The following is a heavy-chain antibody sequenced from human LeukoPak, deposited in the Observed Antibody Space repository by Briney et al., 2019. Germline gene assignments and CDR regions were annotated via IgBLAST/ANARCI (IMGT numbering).Heavy chain of an antibody. D-gene: IGHD2-2*02. V-gene: IGHV3-23*01. CDR2: ISGSGGST. Sequence: TGGSLRLSCAASGFTFSSYAMSWVRQAPGKGLEWVSAISGSGGSTYYADSVKGRFTISRDNSKNTLYLQMNSLRAEDTAVYYCAKTISGRYCSSTSCYIPFDYWGQGTLVTASS. CDR3: AKTISGRYCSSTSCYIPFDY. CDR1: GFTFSSYA. J-gene: IGHJ4*02.